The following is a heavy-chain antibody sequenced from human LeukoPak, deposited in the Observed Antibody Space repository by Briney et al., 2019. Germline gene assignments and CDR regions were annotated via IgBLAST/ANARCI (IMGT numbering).Heavy chain of an antibody. CDR2: ISSNGGST. D-gene: IGHD4-11*01. J-gene: IGHJ4*02. CDR3: AREKDDYPPPAYYFDY. Sequence: PGGSLRLSCAASGFTFSSYAMHWVRQAPGKGLEYVSAISSNGGSTYYANSVEGRFTISRDNSKNTLYLQMGSLRAEDMAVYYCAREKDDYPPPAYYFDYWGQGTLVTVSS. V-gene: IGHV3-64*01. CDR1: GFTFSSYA.